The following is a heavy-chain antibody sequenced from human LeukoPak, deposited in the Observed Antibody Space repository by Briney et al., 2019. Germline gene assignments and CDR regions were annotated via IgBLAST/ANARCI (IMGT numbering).Heavy chain of an antibody. CDR3: ARQGSSSWYPWYYFDY. V-gene: IGHV4-34*01. CDR2: INHSGST. CDR1: GGSFSGYY. D-gene: IGHD6-13*01. Sequence: SETLSLTCAVYGGSFSGYYWSWIRQPPGKGLEWIGEINHSGSTNYNPSLKSRVTISVDTSKNQFSLKLSSVTAADTAVYYCARQGSSSWYPWYYFDYWGQGTLVTVSS. J-gene: IGHJ4*02.